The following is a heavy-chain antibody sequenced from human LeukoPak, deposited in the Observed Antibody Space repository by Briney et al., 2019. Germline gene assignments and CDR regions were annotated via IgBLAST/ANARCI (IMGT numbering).Heavy chain of an antibody. Sequence: GGSLRLSCAASEFSVSSNYMNWVRQAPGKGLQWVSVIYTDGNTYYADSVKGRFTISRDKSKNTMYLQMNSLRAEDTALYYCARDLSGYCTSGTCYAFDIWGQGTMVTVSS. J-gene: IGHJ3*02. CDR2: IYTDGNT. CDR1: EFSVSSNY. D-gene: IGHD2-15*01. CDR3: ARDLSGYCTSGTCYAFDI. V-gene: IGHV3-53*01.